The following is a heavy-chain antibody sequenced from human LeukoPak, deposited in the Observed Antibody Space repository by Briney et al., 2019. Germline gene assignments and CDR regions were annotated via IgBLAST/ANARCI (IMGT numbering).Heavy chain of an antibody. J-gene: IGHJ4*02. D-gene: IGHD5-24*01. CDR2: IYYSGST. V-gene: IGHV4-59*01. CDR1: GGSISSYY. CDR3: ARGSGWLQLYYFDY. Sequence: SETLSLTCTVSGGSISSYYWSWIRQPPGKGLEWIGYIYYSGSTNYNPSLKSRVTISVDTSKNQFSLKLSSVTAADTAVYYCARGSGWLQLYYFDYWGQGTLVTVSS.